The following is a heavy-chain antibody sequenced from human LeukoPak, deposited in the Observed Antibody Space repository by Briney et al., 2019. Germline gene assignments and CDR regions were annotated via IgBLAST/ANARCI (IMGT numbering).Heavy chain of an antibody. CDR3: ARQSGLGEFDY. CDR1: GGSFSGYY. Sequence: SETLSLTCAVYGGSFSGYYWSWIRQPPGKGLEWIGEINHSGSTNYNPSLKSRVTISVDTSKNQFSLKLSSVTAADTAVYYCARQSGLGEFDYWGQGTLVTVSS. V-gene: IGHV4-34*01. CDR2: INHSGST. J-gene: IGHJ4*02. D-gene: IGHD3-16*01.